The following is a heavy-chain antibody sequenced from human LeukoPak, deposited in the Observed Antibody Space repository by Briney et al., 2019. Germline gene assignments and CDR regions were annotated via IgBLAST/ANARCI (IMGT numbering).Heavy chain of an antibody. CDR1: GYSFSDYR. J-gene: IGHJ4*02. CDR2: VYPGDSDT. CDR3: AKYDSSGYIDY. V-gene: IGHV5-51*01. D-gene: IGHD6-19*01. Sequence: GESLKISCKGSGYSFSDYRIAWVRQMPGKGLEWMGIVYPGDSDTTYSPSLQGQVTFSADKSIKTAYLQWTVLRASDTAMYYCAKYDSSGYIDYWGQGTLVTVSS.